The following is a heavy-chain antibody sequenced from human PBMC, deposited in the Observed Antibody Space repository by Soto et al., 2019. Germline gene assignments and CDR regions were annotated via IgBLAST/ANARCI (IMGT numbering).Heavy chain of an antibody. CDR3: ARHGVAARGKFDP. V-gene: IGHV4-39*01. D-gene: IGHD6-6*01. CDR2: IYYSGST. J-gene: IGHJ5*02. Sequence: QLQLQESGPGLVKPSETLSLTCTVSGGSISSSSYYWGWIRQPPGKGLEWIGSIYYSGSTYYNPSLKSRVTISVDTSKNQFSMKLSSVTAAGTAVYYGARHGVAARGKFDPLGQGTLVTVSS. CDR1: GGSISSSSYY.